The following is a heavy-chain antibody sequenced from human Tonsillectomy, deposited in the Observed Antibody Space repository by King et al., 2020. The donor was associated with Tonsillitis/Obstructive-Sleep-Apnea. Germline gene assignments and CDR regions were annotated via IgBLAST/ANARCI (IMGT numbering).Heavy chain of an antibody. V-gene: IGHV3-20*04. Sequence: VQLVESGGGVVRPGGSLRLSCAASGFTFDDYGTSWVRQAPGKGLEWVSGINWNGGSTGYADSVKGRFTISRDNAKKSLYLQRNSLGAGDTALYYCARWRPWLRSYYFDYWGQGTLVTVSS. CDR2: INWNGGST. D-gene: IGHD5-12*01. CDR1: GFTFDDYG. CDR3: ARWRPWLRSYYFDY. J-gene: IGHJ4*02.